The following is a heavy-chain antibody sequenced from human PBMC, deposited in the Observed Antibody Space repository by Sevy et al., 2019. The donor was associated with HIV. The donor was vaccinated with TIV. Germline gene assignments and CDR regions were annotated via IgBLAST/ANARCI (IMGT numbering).Heavy chain of an antibody. D-gene: IGHD6-13*01. Sequence: GGSLRLSCVASGFIFRDRYMSWIRQAPWKGLEWVSFISSRSSEINYADSVKGRFTVSRDNAKNSLYLQMNSLRAEDTAVYYCAGDFMPVASAGTGALGVWGQGTAVTVSS. CDR1: GFIFRDRY. CDR3: AGDFMPVASAGTGALGV. J-gene: IGHJ6*02. V-gene: IGHV3-11*05. CDR2: ISSRSSEI.